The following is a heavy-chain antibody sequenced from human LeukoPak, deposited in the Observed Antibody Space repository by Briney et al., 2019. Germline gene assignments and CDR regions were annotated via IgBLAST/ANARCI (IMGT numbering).Heavy chain of an antibody. CDR3: ARGLVYDHPLRFDI. CDR1: GGSISSGDYY. D-gene: IGHD2-8*01. J-gene: IGHJ3*02. CDR2: IYYSGST. V-gene: IGHV4-30-4*01. Sequence: NPSETLSLTCTVSGGSISSGDYYWSWIRQPPGKGLEWIGYIYYSGSTYYNPSLKSRVTISVDTSINQFSLKLSSVTAADTAVYYCARGLVYDHPLRFDIWGQGTMVTVSS.